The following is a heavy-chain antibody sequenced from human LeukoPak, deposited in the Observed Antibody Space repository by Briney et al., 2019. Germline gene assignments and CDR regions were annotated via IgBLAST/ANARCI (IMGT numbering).Heavy chain of an antibody. D-gene: IGHD2-15*01. J-gene: IGHJ6*03. CDR1: GYTFTGYY. Sequence: ASVKGSCKASGYTFTGYYMHWVRQAPGQGLEWMGWINPNNGGTNYAQKFQGRVTMTRDTSISTAYMELSRLRSADTAVYYCARGLSGPYYYYYMDVWGKGTTVTVSS. CDR3: ARGLSGPYYYYYMDV. V-gene: IGHV1-2*02. CDR2: INPNNGGT.